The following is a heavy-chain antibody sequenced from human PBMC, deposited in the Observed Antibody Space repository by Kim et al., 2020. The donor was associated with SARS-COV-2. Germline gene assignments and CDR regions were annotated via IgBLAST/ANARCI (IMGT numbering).Heavy chain of an antibody. D-gene: IGHD6-19*01. CDR3: ARVSAVAGFDY. CDR2: T. Sequence: TGYAQKFQGRVTMTRNTSISTAYMELSSLRSEDTAVYYCARVSAVAGFDYWGQGTLVTVSS. V-gene: IGHV1-8*01. J-gene: IGHJ4*02.